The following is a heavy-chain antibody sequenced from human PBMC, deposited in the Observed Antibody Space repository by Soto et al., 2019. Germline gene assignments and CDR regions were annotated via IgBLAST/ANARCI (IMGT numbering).Heavy chain of an antibody. Sequence: SETLSLTCIVSGVSISSGYCTWTRQSPGKGLEWIGYISHSGLRHCRASLQSRLTMSVETSKNQFSLNLTSVTAADTAIYYCATSNTTCPGCYSWGQGTLVTVSS. J-gene: IGHJ5*02. CDR2: ISHSGLR. V-gene: IGHV4-59*01. CDR3: ATSNTTCPGCYS. D-gene: IGHD2-2*01. CDR1: GVSISSGY.